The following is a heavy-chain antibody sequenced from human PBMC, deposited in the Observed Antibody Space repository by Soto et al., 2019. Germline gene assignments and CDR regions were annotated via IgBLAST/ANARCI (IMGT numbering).Heavy chain of an antibody. CDR3: ARVVISSSWTKFEN. Sequence: PVEVSWEASGGTLSSYASIWVRQAPGQGLEWMGGIIPDYSQKLQGRVTITADKSTSTAYLELSGLKSEDTAVYYCARVVISSSWTKFENWGQGTRVKVSS. CDR2: IIP. V-gene: IGHV1-69*06. D-gene: IGHD2-2*01. CDR1: GGTLSSYA. J-gene: IGHJ4*02.